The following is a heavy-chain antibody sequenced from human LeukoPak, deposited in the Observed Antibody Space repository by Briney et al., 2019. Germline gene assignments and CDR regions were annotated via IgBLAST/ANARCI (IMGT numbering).Heavy chain of an antibody. D-gene: IGHD6-6*01. CDR1: GGSISSYY. CDR2: IYYSGST. Sequence: SETLSLTCTVSGGSISSYYWSWIRQPPGKGLEWIGYIYYSGSTNYNPSLKSRVTISVDTSKNQFSLKLSSVTAADTAVYYCARDVPYSTSSELDYWGQGTLVTVSS. V-gene: IGHV4-59*12. J-gene: IGHJ4*02. CDR3: ARDVPYSTSSELDY.